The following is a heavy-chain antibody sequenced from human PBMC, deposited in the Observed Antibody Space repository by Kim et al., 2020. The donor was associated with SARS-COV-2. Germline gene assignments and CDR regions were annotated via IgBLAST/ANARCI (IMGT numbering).Heavy chain of an antibody. CDR3: ASHRRVLLQTLPYYFDS. CDR1: GGSISGDY. Sequence: SETLSLTCTVSGGSISGDYLSWIRQPPGKGLEWSGYIYYSGRTNYNPSLKSRVTISVDTSQIQFSLRLRSVTAAATALSYCASHRRVLLQTLPYYFDSWG. J-gene: IGHJ4*01. CDR2: IYYSGRT. D-gene: IGHD2-15*01. V-gene: IGHV4-59*08.